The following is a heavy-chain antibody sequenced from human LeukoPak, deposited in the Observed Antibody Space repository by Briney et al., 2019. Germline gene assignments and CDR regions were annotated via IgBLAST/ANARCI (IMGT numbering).Heavy chain of an antibody. J-gene: IGHJ5*02. CDR1: GGAVSSGSYY. Sequence: SETLSLTCTVSGGAVSSGSYYWCWIRQPPGQGLEWIGYIHYSGSTKYNPSLKSRVTMSVDTSKNQFSLKVTSVTAADTAIYYCTRTNYGDYNWFDPWGQGTLVTVSS. V-gene: IGHV4-61*01. CDR3: TRTNYGDYNWFDP. D-gene: IGHD4-17*01. CDR2: IHYSGST.